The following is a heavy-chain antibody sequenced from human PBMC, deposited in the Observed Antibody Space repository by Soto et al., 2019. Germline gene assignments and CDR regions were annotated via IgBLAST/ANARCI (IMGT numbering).Heavy chain of an antibody. Sequence: GESLKISCKGSGYSFTSYWIGWVRQMPGKGLEWMGIIYPGDSDTRYSPSFQGQVSLSADKSISTAYLQWSSLKASDTAMYYCARTGTTWRRWFVPWGQGTLVNVSS. J-gene: IGHJ5*02. CDR2: IYPGDSDT. CDR3: ARTGTTWRRWFVP. V-gene: IGHV5-51*01. CDR1: GYSFTSYW. D-gene: IGHD1-7*01.